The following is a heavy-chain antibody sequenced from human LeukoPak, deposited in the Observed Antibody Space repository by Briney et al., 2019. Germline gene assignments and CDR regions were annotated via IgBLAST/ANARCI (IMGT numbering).Heavy chain of an antibody. Sequence: PGGSLRLSCEASGFTFATYPMSWVRQAPGKGLEGVSTFSGSGGRTLYADSVKGRFTISRDNSKNTLSLQMNSLRADDTAVYYCAKVTSSYNYFDYWGQGSLVTVSS. V-gene: IGHV3-23*01. CDR3: AKVTSSYNYFDY. CDR2: FSGSGGRT. CDR1: GFTFATYP. D-gene: IGHD2-2*01. J-gene: IGHJ4*02.